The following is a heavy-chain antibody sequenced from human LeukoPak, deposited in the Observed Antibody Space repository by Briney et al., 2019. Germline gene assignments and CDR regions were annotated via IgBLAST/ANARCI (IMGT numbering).Heavy chain of an antibody. CDR3: AREGSIVPHQDLDS. CDR1: GFTFRIYS. V-gene: IGHV3-21*01. CDR2: INSRGSDE. J-gene: IGHJ4*02. Sequence: GGSLRLSCTASGFTFRIYSMNWVRQAPGKGLEWVSSINSRGSDEYYADSVKGRFTISRDNAKNSLYLQMNSLRAEDTAVYYCAREGSIVPHQDLDSWGQGTLVTVSS. D-gene: IGHD2-8*01.